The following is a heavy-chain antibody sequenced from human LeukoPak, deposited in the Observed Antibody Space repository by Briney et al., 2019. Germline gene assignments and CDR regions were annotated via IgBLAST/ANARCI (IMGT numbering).Heavy chain of an antibody. CDR3: ARDGYYYGSRSYYNVGY. J-gene: IGHJ4*02. CDR1: GYTFTSYD. Sequence: ASVKVSCKASGYTFTSYDISWVRQAPGQGLEWMGWISAYNGNTNYAQKLQGRVTMTTDTSTSTGYMELRSLRSDDTAVYYCARDGYYYGSRSYYNVGYWGQETLVTVSS. V-gene: IGHV1-18*01. CDR2: ISAYNGNT. D-gene: IGHD3-10*01.